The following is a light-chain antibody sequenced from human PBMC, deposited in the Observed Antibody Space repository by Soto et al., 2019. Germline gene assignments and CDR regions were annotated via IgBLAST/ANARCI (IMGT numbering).Light chain of an antibody. CDR3: ASYDGTKLFV. V-gene: IGLV2-8*01. CDR2: EVT. Sequence: QSVLTHAPSASGSPGQSITISCTGTSIDVGFYNFVSWYQQRPGKAPKLVIYEVTKRPSGVPDSFSGSKSGSTASLTVSGLQADDEAEYYCASYDGTKLFVFGSGSKITVL. J-gene: IGLJ1*01. CDR1: SIDVGFYNF.